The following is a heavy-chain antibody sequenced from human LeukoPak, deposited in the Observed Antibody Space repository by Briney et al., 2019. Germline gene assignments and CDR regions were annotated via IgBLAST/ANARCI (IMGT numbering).Heavy chain of an antibody. J-gene: IGHJ4*02. CDR1: GGSLSGYY. V-gene: IGHV4-34*01. CDR2: IYHSGST. D-gene: IGHD3-10*01. Sequence: SETLSLTCAVYGGSLSGYYWSWIRQPPGKGLEWIGSIYHSGSTYYNPSLKSRVTISVDTSKNQISLKLTSVTAADTAVYYCAREGFYGSGSTDYWGQGTLVTVSS. CDR3: AREGFYGSGSTDY.